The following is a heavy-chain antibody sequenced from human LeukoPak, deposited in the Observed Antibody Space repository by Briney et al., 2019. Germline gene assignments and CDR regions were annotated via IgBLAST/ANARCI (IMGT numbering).Heavy chain of an antibody. CDR1: GGSISSGGYY. CDR2: IYYSGST. CDR3: ARGGGSMVRGVIPRYGMDV. J-gene: IGHJ6*04. V-gene: IGHV4-31*03. Sequence: KPSQTLSLTCTVSGGSISSGGYYWSWIRQHPGKGLEWIGYIYYSGSTYYNPPLKRRVTISVDTSKNQFSLKLSSVTAADTAVYYCARGGGSMVRGVIPRYGMDVWGKGTTVTVSS. D-gene: IGHD3-10*01.